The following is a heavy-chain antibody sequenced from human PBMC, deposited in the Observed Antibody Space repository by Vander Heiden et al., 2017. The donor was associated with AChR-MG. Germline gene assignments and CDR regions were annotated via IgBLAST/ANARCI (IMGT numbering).Heavy chain of an antibody. D-gene: IGHD3-3*01. Sequence: QVQLVQSGAEVKKPGSPVKVSCKASGGTFSSYAIRWVRQAPGQGLEWMGGIIPIFGTANYAQKFQGRVTITADESTSTAYMELSSLRSEDTAVYYCARQTEGGFLEWLSPYYYGMDVWGQGTTVTVSS. CDR2: IIPIFGTA. V-gene: IGHV1-69*01. J-gene: IGHJ6*02. CDR3: ARQTEGGFLEWLSPYYYGMDV. CDR1: GGTFSSYA.